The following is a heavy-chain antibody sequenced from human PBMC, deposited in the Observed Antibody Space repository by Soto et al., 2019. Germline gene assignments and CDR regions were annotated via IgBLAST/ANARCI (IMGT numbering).Heavy chain of an antibody. J-gene: IGHJ6*02. CDR3: TRNGEGRWLIRDGMDV. V-gene: IGHV4-4*02. CDR1: GGSISSSNW. CDR2: IYYSGST. Sequence: QVQLQESGPGLVKPSGTLSLTCAVSGGSISSSNWWTWVRQPPGKGLEWIGEIYYSGSTSYNPSLMRRGTLSVDKSKTQFSLRLSSVSAADTAVYYCTRNGEGRWLIRDGMDVWGQGTTVTVSS. D-gene: IGHD3-10*01.